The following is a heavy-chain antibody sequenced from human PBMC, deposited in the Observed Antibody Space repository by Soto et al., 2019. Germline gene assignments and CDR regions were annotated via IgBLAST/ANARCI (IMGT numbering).Heavy chain of an antibody. J-gene: IGHJ6*02. Sequence: ASVKVSCKASGYTFTGQYMHWVRQAPGQGLEWMGWINPNSGGTKYAQKFQGWVTMTRDTSSSTAYMELSRLRSDDTAVYYCARDFYGSGTQIYGIDVWGQGTSVTVSS. CDR1: GYTFTGQY. CDR2: INPNSGGT. D-gene: IGHD3-10*01. CDR3: ARDFYGSGTQIYGIDV. V-gene: IGHV1-2*04.